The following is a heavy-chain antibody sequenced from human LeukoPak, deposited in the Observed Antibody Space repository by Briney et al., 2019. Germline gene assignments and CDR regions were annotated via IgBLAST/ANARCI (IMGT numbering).Heavy chain of an antibody. D-gene: IGHD1-7*01. CDR2: INPNSGGT. CDR3: AKENYIYDL. CDR1: GYTFTDYH. Sequence: ASVKVFCKTSGYTFTDYHMHWVRQAPGQGLEWMGWINPNSGGTNYAQKFQGRVTMTRDTSITTAYMELTGLRSDDTAVYYCAKENYIYDLWGQGTLVTVSS. J-gene: IGHJ5*02. V-gene: IGHV1-2*02.